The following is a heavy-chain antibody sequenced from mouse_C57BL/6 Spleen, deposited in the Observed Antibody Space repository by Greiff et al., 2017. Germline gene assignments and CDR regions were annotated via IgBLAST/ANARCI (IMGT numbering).Heavy chain of an antibody. V-gene: IGHV1-54*01. J-gene: IGHJ3*01. CDR1: GYAFTNYL. CDR3: ARDYGNAY. Sequence: QVQLQQSGAELVRPGTSVKVSCKASGYAFTNYLIEWVKQRPGQGLVWIGVINPGSGGTNYNEKFKGKATLTADKSSSTAYMQLSSLTSEDSAVYFCARDYGNAYWGQGTLVTVSA. CDR2: INPGSGGT. D-gene: IGHD2-1*01.